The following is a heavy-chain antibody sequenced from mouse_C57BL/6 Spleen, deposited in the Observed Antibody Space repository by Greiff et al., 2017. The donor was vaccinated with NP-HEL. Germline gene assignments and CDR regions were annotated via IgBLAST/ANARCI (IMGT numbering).Heavy chain of an antibody. Sequence: VQLQQSGAELVKPGASVKISCKASGYAFSSYWMNWVKQRPGKGLEWIGQIYPGDGDTNYNGKFKGKATLTADKSSSTAYMQLSSLTSEDSAVYFCARTLTTVVGYYFDYWGQGTTLTVSS. CDR2: IYPGDGDT. J-gene: IGHJ2*01. D-gene: IGHD1-1*01. CDR1: GYAFSSYW. V-gene: IGHV1-80*01. CDR3: ARTLTTVVGYYFDY.